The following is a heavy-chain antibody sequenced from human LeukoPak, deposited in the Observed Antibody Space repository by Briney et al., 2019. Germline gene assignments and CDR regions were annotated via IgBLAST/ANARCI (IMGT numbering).Heavy chain of an antibody. J-gene: IGHJ6*02. Sequence: PGRSLRLSCAASGFTFSSYHMTWVRLSPGKEVECVSSISNSGDRTYYGDSVKGRFTISRDNSKNTLYLQMNRLRAEDSAIYYCTKIMTQDQNYWYGMDVWGQGTTVTVSS. CDR1: GFTFSSYH. D-gene: IGHD2-15*01. V-gene: IGHV3-23*01. CDR2: ISNSGDRT. CDR3: TKIMTQDQNYWYGMDV.